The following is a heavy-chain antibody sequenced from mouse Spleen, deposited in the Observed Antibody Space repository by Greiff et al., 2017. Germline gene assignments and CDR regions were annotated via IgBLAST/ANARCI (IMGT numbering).Heavy chain of an antibody. V-gene: IGHV5-15*04. CDR1: GFTFSDYG. D-gene: IGHD1-1*01. CDR3: ARRNYYGSSYSYFDV. CDR2: ISNLAYSI. J-gene: IGHJ1*01. Sequence: EVHLVESGGGLVKPGGSLKLSCAASGFTFSDYGMAWVRQAPGKGPEWVAFISNLAYSIYYADTVTGRFTISRENAKNTLYLEMSSLRSEDTAMYYCARRNYYGSSYSYFDVWGAGTTVTVSS.